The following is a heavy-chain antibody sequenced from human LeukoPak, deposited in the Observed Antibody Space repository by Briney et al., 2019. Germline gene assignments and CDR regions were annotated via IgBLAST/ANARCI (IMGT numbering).Heavy chain of an antibody. Sequence: PVGSLRLSCAASGFTFSSYWMHWVRQAPGKGLVWVSRINSDGSSTSYADSVKGRFTISRDNAKNTPYLQMNSLRAEDTAVYYCARDLGNGGRNRYYFDYWGQGTLVTVSS. CDR2: INSDGSST. V-gene: IGHV3-74*01. CDR1: GFTFSSYW. D-gene: IGHD3-16*01. CDR3: ARDLGNGGRNRYYFDY. J-gene: IGHJ4*02.